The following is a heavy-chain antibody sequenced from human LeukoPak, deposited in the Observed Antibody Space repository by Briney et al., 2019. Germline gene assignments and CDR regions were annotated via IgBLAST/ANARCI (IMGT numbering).Heavy chain of an antibody. CDR2: IYYSGST. J-gene: IGHJ4*02. D-gene: IGHD5-18*01. V-gene: IGHV4-59*01. CDR3: ARMDTAMVIDY. Sequence: SETLSLTCTVSGDSISSYYWSWIRQPPGKGLEWIGYIYYSGSTNYNPSLKSRVTISVDTSKNQFSLKLSSVTAADTAVYYCARMDTAMVIDYWGQGTLVTVSS. CDR1: GDSISSYY.